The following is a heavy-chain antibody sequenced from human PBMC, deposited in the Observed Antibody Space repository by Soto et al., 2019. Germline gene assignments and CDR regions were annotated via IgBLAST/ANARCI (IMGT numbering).Heavy chain of an antibody. D-gene: IGHD3-16*01. CDR3: ARGPYYDLIWNYYYMDV. V-gene: IGHV4-59*08. Sequence: QVQLQESGPGLVKPSETLSLTCSVSGGSISGHYWSWVRQTPGKGLEWIGYIYYSGSTNYNPSLKSRVTMSVDTSKNQFSLRLTSVTAADTAVYYCARGPYYDLIWNYYYMDVWGKGTTVTVSS. CDR2: IYYSGST. J-gene: IGHJ6*03. CDR1: GGSISGHY.